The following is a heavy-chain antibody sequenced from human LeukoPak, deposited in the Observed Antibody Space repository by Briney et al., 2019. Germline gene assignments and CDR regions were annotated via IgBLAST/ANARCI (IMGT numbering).Heavy chain of an antibody. Sequence: GASVKVSCTASGYTFTGYYMHWVRQPPGQGLEWMGWINPNSGGTNYAQKFQGRVTMTRDTSISTAYMELSRLRSDDTAVYYCARAETHIVVVIADIWGQGTMVTVSS. CDR3: ARAETHIVVVIADI. CDR2: INPNSGGT. CDR1: GYTFTGYY. V-gene: IGHV1-2*02. D-gene: IGHD2-21*01. J-gene: IGHJ3*02.